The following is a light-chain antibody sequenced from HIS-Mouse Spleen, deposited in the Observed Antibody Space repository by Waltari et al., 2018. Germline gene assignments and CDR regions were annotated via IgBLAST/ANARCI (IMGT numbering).Light chain of an antibody. Sequence: QSALTQPRSVSGSPGQSVTISCTGTSSDVGGYNYVSWYQQHPGKAPKPMIYDVIKRPSGVPDRFSGSKSGNTASLTISGLQAEDEADYYCCSYAGSYTYVVFGGGTKLTVL. J-gene: IGLJ2*01. V-gene: IGLV2-11*01. CDR2: DVI. CDR1: SSDVGGYNY. CDR3: CSYAGSYTYVV.